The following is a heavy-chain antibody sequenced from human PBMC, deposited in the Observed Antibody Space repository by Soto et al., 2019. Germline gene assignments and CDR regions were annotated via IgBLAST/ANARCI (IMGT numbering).Heavy chain of an antibody. V-gene: IGHV3-33*01. CDR2: IWYDGSNK. J-gene: IGHJ6*02. Sequence: QLQLVESGGGVVQPGRSLRLSCAASGFTFSSYGMHWVRQAPGKGLEWVAVIWYDGSNKYYADSAKGRFIISRDNSKNTLYLQMNSLRAEDTAVYYCARELGYCSSTSCYKGYYGMDVWGPGTTVTVS. D-gene: IGHD2-2*02. CDR1: GFTFSSYG. CDR3: ARELGYCSSTSCYKGYYGMDV.